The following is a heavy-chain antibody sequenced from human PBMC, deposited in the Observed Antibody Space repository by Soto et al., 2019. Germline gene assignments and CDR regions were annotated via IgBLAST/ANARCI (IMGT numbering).Heavy chain of an antibody. CDR1: GGSVNNANYF. CDR3: ARDADYGGSRGGMDV. D-gene: IGHD4-17*01. V-gene: IGHV4-31*03. CDR2: IYYGGST. J-gene: IGHJ6*02. Sequence: QVRLEESGPGLVKPSETLSLICSVSGGSVNNANYFWNWIRHHPENGLEWIGYIYYGGSTRYNPSVKTRATLSIDTSKTQFSLRLNSVTVADTAVYFCARDADYGGSRGGMDVWGRGTTVTVSS.